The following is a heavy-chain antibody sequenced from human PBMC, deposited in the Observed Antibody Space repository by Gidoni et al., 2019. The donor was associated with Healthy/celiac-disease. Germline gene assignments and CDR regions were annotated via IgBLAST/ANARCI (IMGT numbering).Heavy chain of an antibody. CDR3: ARAWDYGDYAVLDY. Sequence: QVQLVESAGGVVQPGRSLRLSCAASGFTFSSYAMPWVRQAPGKGLEWVAVISYDGSNKYYADSVKGRFTISRDNTKNTLYLQMNSLRAEDTAVYYCARAWDYGDYAVLDYWGQGTLVTVSS. CDR1: GFTFSSYA. V-gene: IGHV3-30*01. CDR2: ISYDGSNK. J-gene: IGHJ4*02. D-gene: IGHD4-17*01.